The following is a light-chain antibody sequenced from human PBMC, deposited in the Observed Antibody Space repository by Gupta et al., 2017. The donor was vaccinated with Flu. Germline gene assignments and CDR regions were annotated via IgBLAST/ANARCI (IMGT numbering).Light chain of an antibody. Sequence: QSVLTHRPSASGTPGQRVTISSSASSPNIGGNTVHWYQHLPGAAPKPLIYTNDQRPPGVPDRFSGSKSGTSASLAISGLQSEDEADYYCAAWDDSRNGRVFGGGTKLTVL. CDR2: TND. J-gene: IGLJ2*01. CDR3: AAWDDSRNGRV. V-gene: IGLV1-44*01. CDR1: SPNIGGNT.